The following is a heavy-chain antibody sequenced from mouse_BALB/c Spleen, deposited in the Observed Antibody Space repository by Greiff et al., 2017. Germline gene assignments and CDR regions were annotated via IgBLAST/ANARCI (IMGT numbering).Heavy chain of an antibody. V-gene: IGHV2-9*02. CDR2: IWAGGST. Sequence: QVQLKESGPGLVAPSQSLSITCTVSGFSLTSYGVHWVRQPPGKGLEWLGVIWAGGSTNYNSALMSRLSISKDNSKSQVFLKMNSLQTDDTAMYYCAIDQGYYYGSSSYAMDYWGQGTSVTVSS. J-gene: IGHJ4*01. CDR1: GFSLTSYG. CDR3: AIDQGYYYGSSSYAMDY. D-gene: IGHD1-1*01.